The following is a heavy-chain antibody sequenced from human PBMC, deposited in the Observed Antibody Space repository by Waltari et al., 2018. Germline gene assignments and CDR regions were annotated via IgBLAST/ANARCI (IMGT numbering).Heavy chain of an antibody. V-gene: IGHV4-38-2*02. D-gene: IGHD3-3*01. CDR3: ASVKKYYDFWSGYFPYYFDY. J-gene: IGHJ4*02. CDR1: GYSISSGYY. CDR2: IYHSGST. Sequence: QVQLQESGPGLVKPSETLSLTCTVSGYSISSGYYWGWIRQPPGKGLEWIGSIYHSGSTYYNPSLKGRVTISGDTSKNQFSLKLSSVTAADTPVYYCASVKKYYDFWSGYFPYYFDYWGQGTLVTVSS.